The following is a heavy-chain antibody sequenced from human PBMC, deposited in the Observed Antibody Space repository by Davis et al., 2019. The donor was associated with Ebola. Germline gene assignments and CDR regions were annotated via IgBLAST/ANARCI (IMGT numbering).Heavy chain of an antibody. CDR3: ARVNAVTGYSRFDP. CDR2: IKVDGSEI. Sequence: GESLKISCAASGFTFSTYWMSWVRQAPGKGLEWVANIKVDGSEIYYVDSVKGRFTISRDNAKNSLYLRMNSLRAEDTALYHCARVNAVTGYSRFDPWGQGTLVTVSS. V-gene: IGHV3-7*03. CDR1: GFTFSTYW. D-gene: IGHD3-9*01. J-gene: IGHJ5*02.